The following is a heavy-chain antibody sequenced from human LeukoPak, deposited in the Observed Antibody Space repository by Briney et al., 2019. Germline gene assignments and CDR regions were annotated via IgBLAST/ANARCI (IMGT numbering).Heavy chain of an antibody. CDR1: GDSINAYY. D-gene: IGHD6-13*01. CDR3: ARRRAEGGSNGHYNWFDP. J-gene: IGHJ5*02. V-gene: IGHV4-59*08. Sequence: WETLSLTCTVSGDSINAYYWGWIRQPPGKGLEWIGYIYFSGTTKYNPSLESRVNISVDTSKNQFSLKLSSVTAADTAVYYCARRRAEGGSNGHYNWFDPWGQGILVTVSS. CDR2: IYFSGTT.